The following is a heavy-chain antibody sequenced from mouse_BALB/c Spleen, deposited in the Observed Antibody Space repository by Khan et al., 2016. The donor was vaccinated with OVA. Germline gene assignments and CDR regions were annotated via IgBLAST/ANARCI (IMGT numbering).Heavy chain of an antibody. J-gene: IGHJ4*01. Sequence: QVQLKESGAELMKPGASVKISCKATGYTFSNYWIEWVKQRPGHGLEWIGEILPGSDTTNFNEKFKGKATFTADTSSNTAYMQLSSLTSEDSAVYYWARGAVTTYGMDYWGPGSSVTVSS. CDR2: ILPGSDTT. CDR1: GYTFSNYW. V-gene: IGHV1-9*01. CDR3: ARGAVTTYGMDY. D-gene: IGHD3-3*01.